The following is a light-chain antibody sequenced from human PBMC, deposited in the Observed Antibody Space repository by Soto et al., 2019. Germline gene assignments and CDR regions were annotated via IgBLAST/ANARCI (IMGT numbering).Light chain of an antibody. CDR3: QQYGSSPPYT. J-gene: IGKJ2*01. V-gene: IGKV3-20*01. Sequence: EIVLTQSPGTLSLSPGERATLSCRASQSFSSNYLAWYQQKPGQAPRLLMYGASSRATGVPDRFSGSGSGTDFTLTISRLEPEDCGVYYCQQYGSSPPYTFGQGTKLEIK. CDR2: GAS. CDR1: QSFSSNY.